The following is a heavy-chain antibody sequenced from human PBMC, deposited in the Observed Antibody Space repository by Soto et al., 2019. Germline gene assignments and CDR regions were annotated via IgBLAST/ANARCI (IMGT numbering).Heavy chain of an antibody. CDR1: GYSFTSYW. D-gene: IGHD3-3*01. CDR2: IYPGDSDT. Sequence: PGESLKISCKGSGYSFTSYWIGWVRQMPGKGLEWMGIIYPGDSDTRYSPSFQGQVTISADKSISTAYLQWSSLKASDTAMYYCARQGREYDFWSGYPTPSYYYYGMDVWGQGTTVTVSS. J-gene: IGHJ6*02. CDR3: ARQGREYDFWSGYPTPSYYYYGMDV. V-gene: IGHV5-51*01.